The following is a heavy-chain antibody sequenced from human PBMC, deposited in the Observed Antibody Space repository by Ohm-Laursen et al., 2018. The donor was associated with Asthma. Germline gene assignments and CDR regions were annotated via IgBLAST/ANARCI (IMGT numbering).Heavy chain of an antibody. Sequence: SLRLSCAASGVAFTDSWMSWVRQLPGGSLEWVAKINPLGYEKYYMDSVRGRFTVSRDNAKNSLYLEMNSPRVEDTAVYYCVTDAWWSYVHWGLGTLVTVSS. V-gene: IGHV3-7*01. CDR2: INPLGYEK. J-gene: IGHJ4*02. D-gene: IGHD1-26*01. CDR3: VTDAWWSYVH. CDR1: GVAFTDSW.